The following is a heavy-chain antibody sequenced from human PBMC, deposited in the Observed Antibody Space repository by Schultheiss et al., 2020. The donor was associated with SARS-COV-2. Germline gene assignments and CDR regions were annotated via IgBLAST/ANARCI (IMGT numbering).Heavy chain of an antibody. V-gene: IGHV4-59*08. CDR3: ATTRGYCTNGVCYSGAFDI. J-gene: IGHJ3*02. CDR1: GGSISSYY. Sequence: SETLSLTCTVSGGSISSYYWSWIRQPPGKGLEWIGYIYYSGSTYYNPSLKSRVTISVDTSKNQFSLKLNSVTAADTAVYYCATTRGYCTNGVCYSGAFDIWGQGTTVTVSS. CDR2: IYYSGST. D-gene: IGHD2-8*01.